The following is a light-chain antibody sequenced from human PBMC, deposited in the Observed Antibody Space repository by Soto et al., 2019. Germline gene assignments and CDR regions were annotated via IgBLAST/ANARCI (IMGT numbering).Light chain of an antibody. CDR1: QGISSA. V-gene: IGKV1-13*02. J-gene: IGKJ5*01. CDR3: QQFDTYPLT. CDR2: DAS. Sequence: AIQLTQSPSSLSASVGDRVTITCRASQGISSAFAWYQQKPGKVPKLLIYDASSLESGVPSRFTGSGSGTDFTLTISSLQPEDFATYYCQQFDTYPLTFGQGTWLEIK.